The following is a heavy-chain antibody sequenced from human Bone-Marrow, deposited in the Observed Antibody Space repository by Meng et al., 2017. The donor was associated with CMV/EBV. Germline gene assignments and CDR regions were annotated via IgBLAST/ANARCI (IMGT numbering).Heavy chain of an antibody. D-gene: IGHD3-3*01. V-gene: IGHV4-39*07. Sequence: SETLSLTCAVSGGSISSSSSYWGWLRPPPGKGLLWVGSIFYTGSTYHNPSLKSRVTISVDTSKNQCSPKLNSVTAADTAVYFCARVYHDFWSTYRFVDYWGQGTLVTVSS. CDR3: ARVYHDFWSTYRFVDY. J-gene: IGHJ4*02. CDR1: GGSISSSSSY. CDR2: IFYTGST.